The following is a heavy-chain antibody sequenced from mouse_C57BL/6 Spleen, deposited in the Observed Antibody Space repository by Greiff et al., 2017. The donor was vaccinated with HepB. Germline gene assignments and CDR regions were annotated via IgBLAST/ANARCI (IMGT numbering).Heavy chain of an antibody. D-gene: IGHD1-1*01. J-gene: IGHJ2*01. CDR3: ARAYGSSFYFDY. Sequence: VKLQQPGAELVKPGASVKLSCKASGYTFTSYWMHWVKQRPGQGLEWIGMIHPNSGSTNYNEKFKSKATLTVDKSSSTAYMQLSSLTSEDSAVYYCARAYGSSFYFDYWGQGTTLTVSS. V-gene: IGHV1-64*01. CDR2: IHPNSGST. CDR1: GYTFTSYW.